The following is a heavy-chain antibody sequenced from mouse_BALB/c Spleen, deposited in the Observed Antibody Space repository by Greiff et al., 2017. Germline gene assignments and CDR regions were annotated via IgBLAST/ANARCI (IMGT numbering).Heavy chain of an antibody. CDR3: ARGGAMDY. CDR1: GFTFSSYG. CDR2: ISSGGSYT. J-gene: IGHJ4*01. V-gene: IGHV5-6*01. Sequence: EVQLVESGGDLVKPGGSLKLSCAASGFTFSSYGMYWVRQTPDKRLEWVATISSGGSYTYYPDSVKGRFTISRDNAKNTLYLQMSSLKSEDTAMYYCARGGAMDYWGQGTSVTVSA.